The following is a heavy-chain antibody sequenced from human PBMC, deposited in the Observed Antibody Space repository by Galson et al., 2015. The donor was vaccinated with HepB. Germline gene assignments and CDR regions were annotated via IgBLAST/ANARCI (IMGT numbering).Heavy chain of an antibody. CDR3: ARDIIGGSYSNVHYYYGMDV. CDR2: INWNGGST. D-gene: IGHD1-26*01. V-gene: IGHV3-20*04. Sequence: SLRLSCAASGFTFDDYGMSWVRQAPGKGLEWVSGINWNGGSTGYADSVKGRFTISRDNAKNSLYLQMNSLRAEDTALYYCARDIIGGSYSNVHYYYGMDVWGQGTTVTVSS. J-gene: IGHJ6*02. CDR1: GFTFDDYG.